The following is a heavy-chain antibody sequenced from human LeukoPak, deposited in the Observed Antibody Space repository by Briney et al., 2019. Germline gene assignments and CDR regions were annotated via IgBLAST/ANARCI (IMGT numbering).Heavy chain of an antibody. Sequence: GASVKVSCKASGYTFTGYYMHWVRQATGQGLEWMGWINPNSGGTNYAQKFQGWVTMTRDTSISTAYMELSRLRSDDTAVYYCARLWFGDGSDAFDIWGQGTMVTVSS. CDR2: INPNSGGT. CDR3: ARLWFGDGSDAFDI. CDR1: GYTFTGYY. J-gene: IGHJ3*02. V-gene: IGHV1-2*04. D-gene: IGHD3-10*01.